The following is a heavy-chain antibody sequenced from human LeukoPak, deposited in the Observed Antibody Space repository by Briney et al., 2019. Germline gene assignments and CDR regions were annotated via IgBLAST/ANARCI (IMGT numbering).Heavy chain of an antibody. CDR1: GYSFINYW. J-gene: IGHJ2*01. CDR3: ARRPSSGSDYGWYFDL. V-gene: IGHV5-51*01. CDR2: ISPGDSNT. D-gene: IGHD3-10*01. Sequence: GESLKISCKGSGYSFINYWIGWVRQKPGKGLEWMGIISPGDSNTRYSPSFLGQVTISADESTGTAHLQWSSLRASDSAIYYCARRPSSGSDYGWYFDLWGRGTLVTVSS.